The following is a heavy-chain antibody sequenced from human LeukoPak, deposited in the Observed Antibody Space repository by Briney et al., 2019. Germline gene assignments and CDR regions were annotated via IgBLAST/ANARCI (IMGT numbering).Heavy chain of an antibody. CDR2: INHSGST. Sequence: PSETLSLTCAVYGGSFSGYYWSWIRQPPGKGLEWIGEINHSGSTNYNPSLKSRVTISVDTSKNQFSLKLSSVTAADTAVYYCARAGWGDSGSYSYYFDYWGQGTLVTVSS. CDR3: ARAGWGDSGSYSYYFDY. V-gene: IGHV4-34*01. D-gene: IGHD1-26*01. CDR1: GGSFSGYY. J-gene: IGHJ4*02.